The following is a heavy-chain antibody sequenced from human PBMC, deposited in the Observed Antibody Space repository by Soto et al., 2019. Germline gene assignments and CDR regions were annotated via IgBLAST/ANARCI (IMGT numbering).Heavy chain of an antibody. D-gene: IGHD2-21*02. Sequence: QITLKESGPPLVKPTQTLTLTCTFSGLSLSTTGVGVGWIRQPPGKALEWLALIYWDDDKRSSPSLKSRLTSTNDTSKNQVVVTMTNMDPVDTATYYYVQSRCGRDCLQSYSSHSYYGLDVWGQGTTVTVSS. J-gene: IGHJ6*02. CDR1: GLSLSTTGVG. CDR3: VQSRCGRDCLQSYSSHSYYGLDV. V-gene: IGHV2-5*02. CDR2: IYWDDDK.